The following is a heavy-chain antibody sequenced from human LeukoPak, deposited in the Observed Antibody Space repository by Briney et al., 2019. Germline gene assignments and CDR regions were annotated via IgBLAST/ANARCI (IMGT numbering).Heavy chain of an antibody. CDR1: GFTFSCYA. J-gene: IGHJ4*02. CDR2: LSGSGGST. D-gene: IGHD3-10*01. CDR3: AKATFEDDYYGSGSYYLY. Sequence: GGSLRLSCAASGFTFSCYAMSWVRPAPGKGLEWASALSGSGGSTYYADSVKGRFTISRDNSKNTLYLQMNSLRAEDTAVYYCAKATFEDDYYGSGSYYLYWGQGTMVTVSS. V-gene: IGHV3-23*01.